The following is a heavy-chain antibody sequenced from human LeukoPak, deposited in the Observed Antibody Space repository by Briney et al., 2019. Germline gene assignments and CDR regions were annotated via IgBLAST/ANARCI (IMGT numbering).Heavy chain of an antibody. CDR2: IYYSGIT. J-gene: IGHJ4*02. V-gene: IGHV4-39*01. Sequence: SETLSLTCTVSGDSISSRDYYWGWIRQPPGKGLEWIGSIYYSGITYYNPSLKSRVTISVDTSKNQFSLKLTSVIAADTAVFYCARHTGSNYFDYWGQGTLVTVSS. D-gene: IGHD3-10*01. CDR1: GDSISSRDYY. CDR3: ARHTGSNYFDY.